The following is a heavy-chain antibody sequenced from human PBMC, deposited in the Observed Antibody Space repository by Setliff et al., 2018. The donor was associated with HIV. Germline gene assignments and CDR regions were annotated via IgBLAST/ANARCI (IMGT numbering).Heavy chain of an antibody. CDR2: IYYSGST. J-gene: IGHJ4*02. CDR3: ASRRGIEFYFDI. D-gene: IGHD3-10*01. CDR1: GGSFGDQF. V-gene: IGHV4-34*01. Sequence: SETLSLTCAVYGGSFGDQFWNWIRQPPGKGLEWIGSIYYSGSTYYNPSLKSRVTISVGSSYNHFSLKLSSVTAADTGVYYCASRRGIEFYFDIWGQGTPVTVSS.